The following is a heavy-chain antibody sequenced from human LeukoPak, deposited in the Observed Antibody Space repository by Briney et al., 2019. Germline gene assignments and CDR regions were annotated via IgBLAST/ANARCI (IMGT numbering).Heavy chain of an antibody. V-gene: IGHV3-33*01. CDR1: GFTFSSYG. CDR2: IWYDGSNK. J-gene: IGHJ4*02. CDR3: ARDDSSGSVNY. Sequence: GGSLRLSCAASGFTFSSYGMHWVRQAPAKGLEWVAVIWYDGSNKYYADSVKGRFTISRDNSKNTLYLQMNSLRAEDTAVYYCARDDSSGSVNYWGQGTLVTVSS. D-gene: IGHD3-22*01.